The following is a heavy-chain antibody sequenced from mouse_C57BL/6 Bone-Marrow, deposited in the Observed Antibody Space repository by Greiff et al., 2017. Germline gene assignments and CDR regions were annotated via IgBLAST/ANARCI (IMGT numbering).Heavy chain of an antibody. CDR1: GYAFSSSW. D-gene: IGHD6-1*01. V-gene: IGHV1-82*01. Sequence: VQLQQSGPELVKPGASVKISCKASGYAFSSSWMNWVKQRPGKGLEWIGRIYPGDGDTNYNGKFKGKATLTADKSSSTAYMQLSSLTSEDSAVYFCARWQLRRFYYFDYWGQGTTLTVSS. CDR3: ARWQLRRFYYFDY. J-gene: IGHJ2*01. CDR2: IYPGDGDT.